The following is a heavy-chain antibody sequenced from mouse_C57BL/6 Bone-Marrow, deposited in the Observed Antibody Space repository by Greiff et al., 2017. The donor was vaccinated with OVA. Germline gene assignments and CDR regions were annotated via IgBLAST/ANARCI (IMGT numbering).Heavy chain of an antibody. V-gene: IGHV1-15*01. CDR3: SNWDGYAMDY. D-gene: IGHD4-1*02. J-gene: IGHJ4*01. Sequence: VQLQESGAELVRPGASVTLSCKASGYTFTDYELHWVKQTPVHGLEWIGSIDTETGGTAYNQKFKGKATLTADKSSSTAYMELRSLTSEDSAVYYCSNWDGYAMDYWGQGTSVTVSS. CDR2: IDTETGGT. CDR1: GYTFTDYE.